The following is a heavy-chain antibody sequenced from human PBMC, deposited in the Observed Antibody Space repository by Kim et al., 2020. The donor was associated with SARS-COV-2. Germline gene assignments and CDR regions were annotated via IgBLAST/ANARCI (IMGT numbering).Heavy chain of an antibody. V-gene: IGHV1-69*13. D-gene: IGHD2-2*01. J-gene: IGHJ6*02. CDR3: ASGDIVVVPAAGYYYYYGMDV. Sequence: SVKVSCKASGGTFSSYAISWVRQAPGQGLEWMGGIIPIFGTANYAQKFQGRVTITADESTSTAYMELSSLRSEDTAVYYCASGDIVVVPAAGYYYYYGMDVWGQGTTVTVSS. CDR1: GGTFSSYA. CDR2: IIPIFGTA.